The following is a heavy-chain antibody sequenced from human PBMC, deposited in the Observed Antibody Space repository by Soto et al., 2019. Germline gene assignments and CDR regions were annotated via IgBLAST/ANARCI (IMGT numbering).Heavy chain of an antibody. V-gene: IGHV3-48*03. J-gene: IGHJ6*02. CDR3: AREYSSSSRYCNSVMDV. Sequence: GGSRGLSWAAAGFTFSSYEMNWVRQAPGKGLEWVSYISSSGSTIYYADSVKGRFTISRDNAKNSLYLQMNSLRAEDTAVYYCAREYSSSSRYCNSVMDVWGQGTTVTVSS. CDR2: ISSSGSTI. CDR1: GFTFSSYE. D-gene: IGHD6-6*01.